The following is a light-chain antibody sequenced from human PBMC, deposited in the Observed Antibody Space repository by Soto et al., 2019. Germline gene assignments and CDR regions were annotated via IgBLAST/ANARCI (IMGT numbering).Light chain of an antibody. V-gene: IGKV3-11*01. CDR1: QSFRGL. J-gene: IGKJ5*01. CDR3: QQRHMWPIT. Sequence: EVVLTQSPVTLSLCPGERATLSCRASQSFRGLLAWYQQKPGPAPRLLIYDAYNRATGIPPRFSGSGSGTDFTLTISSLEPEDSAVYYCQQRHMWPITFGQGTRLEIK. CDR2: DAY.